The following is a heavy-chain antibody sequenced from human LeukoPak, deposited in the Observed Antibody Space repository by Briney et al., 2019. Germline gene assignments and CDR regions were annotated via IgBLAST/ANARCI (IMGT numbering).Heavy chain of an antibody. CDR2: ITPDAGRT. CDR3: AREGSSSPAPFNWFDP. V-gene: IGHV3-23*01. J-gene: IGHJ5*02. Sequence: GGSLRLSCAASGFTFSSYWMSWVRQAPGKGLEWVSGITPDAGRTYYADSVKGRFTIYRDNSKNTVYLQMNSLRAEDTAVYYCAREGSSSPAPFNWFDPWGQGTLVTVSS. CDR1: GFTFSSYW. D-gene: IGHD6-13*01.